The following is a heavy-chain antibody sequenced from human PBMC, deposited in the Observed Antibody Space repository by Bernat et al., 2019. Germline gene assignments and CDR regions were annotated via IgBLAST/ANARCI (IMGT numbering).Heavy chain of an antibody. CDR3: ARDSPSSGSWYDYYYYGMDV. CDR1: GFTFSSYW. D-gene: IGHD6-13*01. J-gene: IGHJ6*02. CDR2: IKQDGSEK. Sequence: EVQLVESGGGLVQPGGSLRLSCAASGFTFSSYWMSWVRQAPGKGLEGVANIKQDGSEKYYVDSVKGRFTISRDNAKNSLYLQMNSLRAEDTAVYYCARDSPSSGSWYDYYYYGMDVWGQGTTVTVSS. V-gene: IGHV3-7*03.